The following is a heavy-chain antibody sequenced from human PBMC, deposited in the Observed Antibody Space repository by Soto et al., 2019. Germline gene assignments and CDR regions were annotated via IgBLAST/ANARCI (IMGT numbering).Heavy chain of an antibody. Sequence: GESLKISCKGSGYSFTTYWIGWVRQMPGKGLEWMAIIYPGDSDTRYSPSFQGQVAISADKSISTAYLQWSSLKASDTAMYYCVTHGGSTPGSFDSWGQGTLVTVSS. CDR2: IYPGDSDT. D-gene: IGHD1-26*01. CDR1: GYSFTTYW. V-gene: IGHV5-51*01. CDR3: VTHGGSTPGSFDS. J-gene: IGHJ4*02.